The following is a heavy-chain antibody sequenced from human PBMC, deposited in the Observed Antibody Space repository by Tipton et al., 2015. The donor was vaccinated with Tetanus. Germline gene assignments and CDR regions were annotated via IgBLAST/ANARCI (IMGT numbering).Heavy chain of an antibody. Sequence: SLRLSCAASGFTFSSYSMNWVRQAPGKGLEWVSSISSSSSYIYYADSVKGRFTISRDNAKNSLYLQMNSLRAEDTAVYYCASDYDDYGADVWGQGTTVTVSS. CDR2: ISSSSSYI. CDR1: GFTFSSYS. D-gene: IGHD4/OR15-4a*01. J-gene: IGHJ6*02. CDR3: ASDYDDYGADV. V-gene: IGHV3-21*01.